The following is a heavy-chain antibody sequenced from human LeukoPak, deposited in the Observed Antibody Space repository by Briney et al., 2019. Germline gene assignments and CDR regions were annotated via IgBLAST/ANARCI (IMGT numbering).Heavy chain of an antibody. CDR3: ARGVGRGSS. D-gene: IGHD3-10*01. J-gene: IGHJ5*02. CDR2: ISGRSSSI. CDR1: QFTFSDFS. Sequence: GGSLRLSCAASQFTFSDFSMTWIRQAPGKGREWVSYISGRSSSIYHADSVKGRFTISRDNAKNSLYLQMNSLRAEDTAVYYCARGVGRGSSWGQGTLVTVSS. V-gene: IGHV3-11*04.